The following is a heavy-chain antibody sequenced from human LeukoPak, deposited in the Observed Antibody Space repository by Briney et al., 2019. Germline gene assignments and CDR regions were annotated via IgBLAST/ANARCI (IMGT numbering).Heavy chain of an antibody. CDR1: GYTFTSYY. CDR3: ARDGTYYDFWSGSSPGYYFDY. V-gene: IGHV1-46*01. J-gene: IGHJ4*02. D-gene: IGHD3-3*01. CDR2: INPSGGST. Sequence: GASVKVSCKASGYTFTSYYMHWVRQAPGQGLEWMGIINPSGGSTSYAQKFQGRVTMTRDMSTSTVDMELSSLRSEDTAVYYCARDGTYYDFWSGSSPGYYFDYWGQGTLVTVSS.